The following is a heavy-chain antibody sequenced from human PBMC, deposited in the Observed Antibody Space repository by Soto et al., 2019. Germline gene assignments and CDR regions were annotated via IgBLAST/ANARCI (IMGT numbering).Heavy chain of an antibody. D-gene: IGHD3-22*01. Sequence: GGSLRLSCXASXXXFXXXXXXXXXQAPGKGLEYVXXXXSNGGNTSYADSVKGRFTISRDNSKNTLYLQMSSLRAEDTAVYYCVKDPRNIYYYDRADYFDYWGQGTLVTVSS. CDR2: XXSNGGNT. J-gene: IGHJ4*02. CDR1: XXXFXXXX. CDR3: VKDPRNIYYYDRADYFDY. V-gene: IGHV3-64D*08.